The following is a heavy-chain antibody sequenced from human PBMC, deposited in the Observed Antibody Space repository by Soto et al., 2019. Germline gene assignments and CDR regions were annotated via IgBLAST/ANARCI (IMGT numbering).Heavy chain of an antibody. CDR3: ARGLPIDY. J-gene: IGHJ4*02. CDR1: GFTFSTNA. CDR2: ISNSAGNT. V-gene: IGHV3-23*01. Sequence: GGSLRLSCAASGFTFSTNAMNWVRQAPGKGLEWVSSISNSAGNTYYADSAKGRLTISRDNSKSTLYLQMNSLRAEDTAVYYCARGLPIDYWGQGTPVTVSS.